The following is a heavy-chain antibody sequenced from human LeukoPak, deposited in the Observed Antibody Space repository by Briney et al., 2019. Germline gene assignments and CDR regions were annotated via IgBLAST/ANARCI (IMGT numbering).Heavy chain of an antibody. CDR1: GYTFSPYD. Sequence: ASVTVSFKASGYTFSPYDINWVRQAAGQGLEWIGWMNPYTGNTGCAQKFQGRVTMSRDTSKSTAYMELNSLRSEDTAVYYCARLSDTPAYYYSSGYYHIRYWGQGTLLTVSS. J-gene: IGHJ4*02. CDR3: ARLSDTPAYYYSSGYYHIRY. D-gene: IGHD3-22*01. V-gene: IGHV1-8*01. CDR2: MNPYTGNT.